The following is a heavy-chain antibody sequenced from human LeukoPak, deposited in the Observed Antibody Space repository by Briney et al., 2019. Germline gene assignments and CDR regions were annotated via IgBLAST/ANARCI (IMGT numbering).Heavy chain of an antibody. D-gene: IGHD6-13*01. CDR1: GGSFSGYY. Sequence: SETLSLTCAVYGGSFSGYYWSWIRQPPGKGLEWIGEINHSGSTNYNPSLKSRVTMSVDTSKNQFSLKLSSVTVADTAVYYCASGRSSSWYYHWGQGTLVTVSS. J-gene: IGHJ5*02. CDR3: ASGRSSSWYYH. CDR2: INHSGST. V-gene: IGHV4-34*01.